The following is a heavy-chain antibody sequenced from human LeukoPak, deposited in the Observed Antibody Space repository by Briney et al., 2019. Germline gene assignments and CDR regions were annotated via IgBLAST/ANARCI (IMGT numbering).Heavy chain of an antibody. V-gene: IGHV4-39*07. CDR1: GGSISSSSYY. CDR3: AREGSSWYQERYFDY. Sequence: SETLSLTCTVSGGSISSSSYYWGWIRQPPGKGLEWIGSIYYSGSTYYNPSLKSRVTISVDTSKNQFSLQLNSVTPEDAAVYYCAREGSSWYQERYFDYWGQGTLVTVSS. D-gene: IGHD6-13*01. J-gene: IGHJ4*02. CDR2: IYYSGST.